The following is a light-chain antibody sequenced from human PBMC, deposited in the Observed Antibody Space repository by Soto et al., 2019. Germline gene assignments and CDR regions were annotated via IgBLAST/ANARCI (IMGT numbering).Light chain of an antibody. CDR3: QQYNTWHTT. CDR2: NSS. V-gene: IGKV3-15*01. Sequence: EIVLTQSPGTLSLSPGDRSTLSCRAIQSITTHLAWYQQRPCQAPRLLIYNSSTRATGVPTRFSGSGSGTDFTLTINSLQSEDIAVYYCQQYNTWHTTFGQGTKVDIK. J-gene: IGKJ1*01. CDR1: QSITTH.